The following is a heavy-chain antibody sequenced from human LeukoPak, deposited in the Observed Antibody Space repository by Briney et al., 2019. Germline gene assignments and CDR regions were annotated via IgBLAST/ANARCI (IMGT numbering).Heavy chain of an antibody. CDR3: AKEFCGGDCYSDYFDY. Sequence: GGSLRLSCAASGFTFNSYVMHWVRQAPGKGLEWVSVISYDGRNKDYADSVKGRFTISRDNSRNTLYLQMNSLRAEDTAVYYCAKEFCGGDCYSDYFDYWGQGTLVTVSS. CDR2: ISYDGRNK. D-gene: IGHD2-21*02. J-gene: IGHJ4*02. V-gene: IGHV3-30*04. CDR1: GFTFNSYV.